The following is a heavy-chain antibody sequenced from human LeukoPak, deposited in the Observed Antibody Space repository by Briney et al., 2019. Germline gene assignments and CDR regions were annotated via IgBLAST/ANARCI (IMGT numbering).Heavy chain of an antibody. CDR3: ARDQDSYGQDYYDSGGYYR. D-gene: IGHD3-22*01. Sequence: GGSLRLSCAASGFTFSSYSMNWVRQAPGKGLEWVSSISSSSSYIYYADSVKGRFTISRDNAKNSLYLQMNSLRAEDTAVYYCARDQDSYGQDYYDSGGYYRWGRGTLVTVSS. CDR1: GFTFSSYS. CDR2: ISSSSSYI. J-gene: IGHJ4*02. V-gene: IGHV3-21*01.